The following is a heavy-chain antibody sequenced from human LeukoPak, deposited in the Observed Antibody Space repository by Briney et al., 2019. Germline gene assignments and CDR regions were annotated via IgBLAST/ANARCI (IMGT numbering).Heavy chain of an antibody. CDR3: ARSGSGSLNWFDP. Sequence: SETPSLTCAVYGGSFSGYYWSWIRQPPGKGLEWIGEINHSGSTNYNPSLKSRVTISVDTSKNQFSLKLSSVTAADTAVYYCARSGSGSLNWFDPWGQGTLVTVSS. CDR2: INHSGST. CDR1: GGSFSGYY. V-gene: IGHV4-34*01. J-gene: IGHJ5*02. D-gene: IGHD3-10*01.